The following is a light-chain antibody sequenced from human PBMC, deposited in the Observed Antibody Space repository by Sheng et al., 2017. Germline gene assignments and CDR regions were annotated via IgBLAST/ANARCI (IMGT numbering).Light chain of an antibody. Sequence: EIVLTQSPGTLSLSPGERATLSCRASQSVTSPYLTWYQQKPGQAPRLLIYDVSIRATGIPDRFSGSGSGTDFTLTISRLEPEDSAVYYCQQRSNWLTFGGGTKVEIK. V-gene: IGKV3D-20*02. J-gene: IGKJ4*01. CDR2: DVS. CDR1: QSVTSPY. CDR3: QQRSNWLT.